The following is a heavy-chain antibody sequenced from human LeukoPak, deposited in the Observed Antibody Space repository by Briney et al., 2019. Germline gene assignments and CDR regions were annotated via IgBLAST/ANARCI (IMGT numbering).Heavy chain of an antibody. CDR2: MNPNSGNT. CDR3: ARGRVRQWLVFPTYYYYYMDV. Sequence: ASVKVSCKASGYTFTIYDINWVRQATGQGLEWMGWMNPNSGNTGYAQKFQGRVTITRNTSISTAYMELSSLRSEDTAVYYCARGRVRQWLVFPTYYYYYMDVWGKGTTGTVSS. CDR1: GYTFTIYD. J-gene: IGHJ6*03. D-gene: IGHD6-19*01. V-gene: IGHV1-8*03.